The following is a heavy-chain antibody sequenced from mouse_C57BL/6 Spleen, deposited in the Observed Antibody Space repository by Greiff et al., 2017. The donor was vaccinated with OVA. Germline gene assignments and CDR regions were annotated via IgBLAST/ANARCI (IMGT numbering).Heavy chain of an antibody. CDR3: ARGNYGSSYWYFDV. D-gene: IGHD1-1*01. CDR2: IDPSDRET. Sequence: QVQLQQPGAELVRPGSSVKLSCKASGYTFTSYWMHWVKQRPIQGLEWIGNIDPSDRETHYNQKFKDKATLTVDKSSSTAYMQLSSLTSEDSAVYYCARGNYGSSYWYFDVWGTGTTVTVSS. J-gene: IGHJ1*03. CDR1: GYTFTSYW. V-gene: IGHV1-52*01.